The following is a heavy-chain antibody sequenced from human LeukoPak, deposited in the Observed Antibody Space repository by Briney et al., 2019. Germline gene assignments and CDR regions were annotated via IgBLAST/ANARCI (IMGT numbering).Heavy chain of an antibody. J-gene: IGHJ4*02. CDR2: ISSSSSYI. V-gene: IGHV3-21*01. Sequence: GGSLRLSCAASGFTFSSYSMNWVHQAPGKGLEWVSSISSSSSYIYYADSVKGRFTISRDNAKNSLYLQMNSLRAEDTAVYYCASLDSSGYFYFDYWGQGTLVTVSS. CDR3: ASLDSSGYFYFDY. CDR1: GFTFSSYS. D-gene: IGHD3-22*01.